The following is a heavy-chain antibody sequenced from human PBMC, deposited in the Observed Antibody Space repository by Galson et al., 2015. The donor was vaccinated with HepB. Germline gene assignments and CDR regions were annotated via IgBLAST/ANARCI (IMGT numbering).Heavy chain of an antibody. CDR1: GFTFSNYG. J-gene: IGHJ4*02. CDR3: AREVIGSYSPLLDY. V-gene: IGHV3-33*01. D-gene: IGHD1-26*01. CDR2: IWHDGSNQ. Sequence: SLRLSCAASGFTFSNYGMHWVRQAPGKGLEWVGVIWHDGSNQHYVDSLKGQFTISRDNSKNTLYLQINSLGAADTAVYYCAREVIGSYSPLLDYWGQGTLFTVSS.